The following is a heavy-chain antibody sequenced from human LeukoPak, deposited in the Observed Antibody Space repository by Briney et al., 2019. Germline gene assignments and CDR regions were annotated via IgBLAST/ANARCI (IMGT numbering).Heavy chain of an antibody. D-gene: IGHD5-24*01. CDR2: ISYDGSNK. CDR3: ARDRDGYNLS. V-gene: IGHV3-30-3*01. J-gene: IGHJ4*02. Sequence: GGSLRLSYAASGFTFSSYAMHWVRQAPGKGLEWVAVISYDGSNKYYADSVKGRFTISRDNSKNTLYLQMNSLRAEDTAVYYCARDRDGYNLSWGQGTLVTVSS. CDR1: GFTFSSYA.